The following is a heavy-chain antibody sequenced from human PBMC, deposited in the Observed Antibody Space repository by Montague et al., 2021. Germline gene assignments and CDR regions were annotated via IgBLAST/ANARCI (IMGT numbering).Heavy chain of an antibody. J-gene: IGHJ5*02. CDR1: GASISSASYY. D-gene: IGHD2-15*01. CDR3: ARSLYCRGGSCYSGFDP. V-gene: IGHV4-39*01. CDR2: LYYNRTT. Sequence: SETLSLTCTVPGASISSASYYWGWLRQPPGKGPEFIGVLYYNRTTYHNPSLKSRVTVSMDTSKNQFSLKLGSVTAADTAVYYCARSLYCRGGSCYSGFDPWGQGTLVTASS.